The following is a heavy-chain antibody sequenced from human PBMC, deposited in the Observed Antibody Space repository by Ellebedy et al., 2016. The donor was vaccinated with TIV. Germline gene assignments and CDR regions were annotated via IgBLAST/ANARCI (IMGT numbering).Heavy chain of an antibody. Sequence: GESLKISXAASGFTFSSYAMSWVRQAPGKGLEWVSAISGSGGSTYYADSVKGRFTISRDNSKNTVYLQMNSLTAEDTPLYYCAKRLEVPVSNGMDVWGQGTTVIVSS. J-gene: IGHJ6*02. V-gene: IGHV3-23*01. CDR3: AKRLEVPVSNGMDV. CDR2: ISGSGGST. D-gene: IGHD1-1*01. CDR1: GFTFSSYA.